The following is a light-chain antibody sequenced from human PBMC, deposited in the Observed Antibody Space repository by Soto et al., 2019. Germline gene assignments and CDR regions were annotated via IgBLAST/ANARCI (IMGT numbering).Light chain of an antibody. Sequence: QSVLTQPPSASGTPGQRVTIPCSGSSSNIGGNYVFWYQHLPGTAPKLLIYRNNQRPSGVPDRFSGSKSGTSASLAISGRLSEDEADYYCATCDASLSGNVVFGGGTQLTVL. CDR1: SSNIGGNY. V-gene: IGLV1-47*01. CDR2: RNN. CDR3: ATCDASLSGNVV. J-gene: IGLJ7*01.